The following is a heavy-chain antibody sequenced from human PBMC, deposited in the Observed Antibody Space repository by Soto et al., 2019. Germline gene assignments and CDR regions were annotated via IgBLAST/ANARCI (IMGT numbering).Heavy chain of an antibody. V-gene: IGHV4-39*02. Sequence: PSETLSLTCTVSGGSISSSSYYWGWIRQPPGKGLEWIGSIYYSGSTYYNPSLKGRFTISRDNAKNTLYLHVNSLRAEDTAVYYCVKVLARGVGVPRFYFDSWGQGALVTVSS. D-gene: IGHD2-2*01. CDR1: GGSISSSSYY. J-gene: IGHJ4*02. CDR3: VKVLARGVGVPRFYFDS. CDR2: IYYSGST.